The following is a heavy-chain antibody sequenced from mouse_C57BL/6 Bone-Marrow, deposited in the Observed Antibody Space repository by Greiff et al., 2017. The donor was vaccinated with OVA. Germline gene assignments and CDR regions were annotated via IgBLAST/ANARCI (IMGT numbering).Heavy chain of an antibody. D-gene: IGHD4-1*01. CDR2: IYPGSGSS. Sequence: QVQLQQPGAELVKPGASVKMSCKASGYTFTSYWITWVKQRPGQGLEWIGDIYPGSGSSNYNAKFKSKATLTVDTSSSTAYMQLGSLTSEDSAVYYCARSWDVDDYWGQGTTLTVSS. CDR3: ARSWDVDDY. CDR1: GYTFTSYW. V-gene: IGHV1-55*01. J-gene: IGHJ2*01.